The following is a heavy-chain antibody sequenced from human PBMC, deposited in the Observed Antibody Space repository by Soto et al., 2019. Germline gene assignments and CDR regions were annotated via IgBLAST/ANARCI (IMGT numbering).Heavy chain of an antibody. CDR1: GGTFNNYA. J-gene: IGHJ6*02. V-gene: IGHV1-69*01. CDR3: ARGLRTGNYGMDV. Sequence: QEQLLQSGAGVRKPGSSVKVSCKASGGTFNNYAVSWVRQAPGQGLEWMGGIIPTFETVNYAQRFQGRLTIAADESTSTAYMELTSLTSADTAIYFCARGLRTGNYGMDVWGQGTTVTVSS. CDR2: IIPTFETV. D-gene: IGHD2-15*01.